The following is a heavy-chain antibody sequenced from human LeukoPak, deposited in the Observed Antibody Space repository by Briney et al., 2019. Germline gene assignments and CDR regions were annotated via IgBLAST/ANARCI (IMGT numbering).Heavy chain of an antibody. J-gene: IGHJ4*02. D-gene: IGHD3-22*01. V-gene: IGHV3-7*01. CDR2: MKQDGSEK. CDR3: ARRALSSGYYPQFDY. Sequence: GGSLRLSCAASGFTFSSYWMSWVRQAPGKGLEWVANMKQDGSEKSYVDPVKGRFTISRDNAKNSLYLQMNSLRAEDTAVYYCARRALSSGYYPQFDYWGQGTLVSVSS. CDR1: GFTFSSYW.